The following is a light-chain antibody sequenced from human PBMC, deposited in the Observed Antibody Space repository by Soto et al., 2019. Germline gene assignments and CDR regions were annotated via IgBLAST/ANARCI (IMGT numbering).Light chain of an antibody. CDR2: GAS. CDR1: ETISNHY. CDR3: QNFGDSPFT. Sequence: EIVLMQSPYTLSLSPGERATLSCRASETISNHYIAWYQQKPGQAPRLLIFGASTRATGIPDRFSGSWSGTDFTLTISSLEPEDFAVYYCQNFGDSPFTFGPGTKVNIK. J-gene: IGKJ3*01. V-gene: IGKV3-20*01.